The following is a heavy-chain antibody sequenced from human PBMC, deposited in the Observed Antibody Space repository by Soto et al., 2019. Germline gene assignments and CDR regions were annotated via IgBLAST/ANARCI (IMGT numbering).Heavy chain of an antibody. CDR1: GFTFSSYA. V-gene: IGHV3-30-3*01. D-gene: IGHD3-22*01. J-gene: IGHJ4*02. CDR2: ISHDGSKK. CDR3: ASENYYDTSGPVY. Sequence: GGSLRLSCAASGFTFSSYAMHWVRQAPGKGLEWVALISHDGSKKYYADSVKGRFTISRDNSRNTLYLQMNSLRAEDTAVYYCASENYYDTSGPVYWGQGTLVTVSS.